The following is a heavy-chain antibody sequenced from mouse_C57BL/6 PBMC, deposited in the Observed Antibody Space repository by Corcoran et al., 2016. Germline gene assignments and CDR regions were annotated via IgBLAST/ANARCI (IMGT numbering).Heavy chain of an antibody. CDR1: GYTFTTYG. Sequence: QIQLVQSGPELKKPGETVKISCKDSGYTFTTYGMSWVKQAPGKGLKWMGWINTYTGVPTYADDFKGRFAFSLETSASTAYLQINNLKNEDKATYFCARRPTMVLASWGQGTLVTVSS. J-gene: IGHJ4*01. D-gene: IGHD2-9*01. CDR3: ARRPTMVLAS. V-gene: IGHV9-3*01. CDR2: INTYTGVP.